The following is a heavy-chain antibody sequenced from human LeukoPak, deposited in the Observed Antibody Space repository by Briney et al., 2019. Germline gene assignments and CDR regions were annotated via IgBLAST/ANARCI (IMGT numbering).Heavy chain of an antibody. CDR1: GFTVSSNY. J-gene: IGHJ4*02. Sequence: GGSLRLSCAASGFTVSSNYMSWVRQAPGKGLEWVSVIYSGGSTYYADSVKGRFTISRDNSKNTLYLQMNSLRAEDTAVYYCARVRHDYGYYGQLLLDYWGQGTLVTVSS. CDR2: IYSGGST. V-gene: IGHV3-66*02. CDR3: ARVRHDYGYYGQLLLDY. D-gene: IGHD4-17*01.